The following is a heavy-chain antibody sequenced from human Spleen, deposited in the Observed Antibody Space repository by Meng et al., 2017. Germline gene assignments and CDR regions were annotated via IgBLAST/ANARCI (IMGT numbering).Heavy chain of an antibody. D-gene: IGHD3-22*01. Sequence: GGSLRLSCKGSGYSFTNYWIGWVRQMPGKGLEWMGIIYPDDSDTRNSPSFQGHVSISADKSIRTAYLQWSSLKASDTAMYYCATIGIYDSSGLGAFDMWGQGTMVTVSS. CDR3: ATIGIYDSSGLGAFDM. J-gene: IGHJ3*02. CDR2: IYPDDSDT. V-gene: IGHV5-51*01. CDR1: GYSFTNYW.